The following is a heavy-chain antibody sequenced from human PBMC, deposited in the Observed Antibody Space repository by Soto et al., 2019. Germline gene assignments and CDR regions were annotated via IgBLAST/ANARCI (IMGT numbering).Heavy chain of an antibody. Sequence: QVQLVESGGGVVQPGRSLRLSCAASGFTFSSYGMHWVRQAPGKGLEWVAVIWYDGSNKYYADSVKGRFTISRDNSKNTLYPQMNSLRAEDTAVYYCAREGRVAGTQDKFDYWGQGTLVTVSS. J-gene: IGHJ4*02. CDR2: IWYDGSNK. CDR1: GFTFSSYG. CDR3: AREGRVAGTQDKFDY. D-gene: IGHD6-19*01. V-gene: IGHV3-33*01.